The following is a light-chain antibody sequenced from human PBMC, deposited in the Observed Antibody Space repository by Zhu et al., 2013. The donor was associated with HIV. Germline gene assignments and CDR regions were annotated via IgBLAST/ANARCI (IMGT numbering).Light chain of an antibody. Sequence: EIQMTQSPSSLSASVGDRVTITCRASQNITNYLNWYQRKPGQAPKLLIYAASTLQSGVPSRFSGSGSGTDFTLTVTSLQPEDFATYYCQQSYNTPPWTFGQGTKVEIK. CDR3: QQSYNTPPWT. J-gene: IGKJ1*01. V-gene: IGKV1-39*01. CDR2: AAS. CDR1: QNITNY.